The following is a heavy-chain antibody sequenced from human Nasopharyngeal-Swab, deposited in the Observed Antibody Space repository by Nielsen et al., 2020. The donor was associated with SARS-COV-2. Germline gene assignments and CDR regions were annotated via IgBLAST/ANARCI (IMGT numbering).Heavy chain of an antibody. D-gene: IGHD3-16*02. J-gene: IGHJ4*02. V-gene: IGHV3-23*01. CDR1: GFTFSSYA. CDR3: AKAAGLGDYVWGSYRYGYYFDS. CDR2: ISGSGGST. Sequence: GESPKISCAASGFTFSSYAMSWVRQAPGKGLEWVSAISGSGGSTYYADSVKGRFTISRDNSKNTMCLQMNSLRAEDTAVYYCAKAAGLGDYVWGSYRYGYYFDSWGQGTLVTVSS.